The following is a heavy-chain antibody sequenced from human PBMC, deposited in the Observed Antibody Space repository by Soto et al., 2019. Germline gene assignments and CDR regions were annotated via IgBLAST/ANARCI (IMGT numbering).Heavy chain of an antibody. Sequence: GGSLRLSCAASGFTFSSYAMSWVRQAPGKGLEWVSAISGSGGSTYYADSVKGRFTISRDNSKNTLYLQMNSLRAEDTAVYYCAKDRILAVAGIYYFDYWGQGTLVTVSS. D-gene: IGHD6-19*01. CDR3: AKDRILAVAGIYYFDY. V-gene: IGHV3-23*01. J-gene: IGHJ4*02. CDR1: GFTFSSYA. CDR2: ISGSGGST.